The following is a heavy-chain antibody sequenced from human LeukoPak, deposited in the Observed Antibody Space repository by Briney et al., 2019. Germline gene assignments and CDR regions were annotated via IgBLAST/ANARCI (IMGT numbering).Heavy chain of an antibody. CDR3: ARKERTWFDP. D-gene: IGHD1-26*01. J-gene: IGHJ5*02. CDR2: IYYSGGT. CDR1: GGSISSGDYY. Sequence: SETLSLTCTVSGGSISSGDYYWSWIRQPPGKGLEWIGYIYYSGGTYYNPSLESRVTISVDTSKNQFSLKLSSVTAADTAVYYCARKERTWFDPWGQGTLVTVSS. V-gene: IGHV4-30-4*01.